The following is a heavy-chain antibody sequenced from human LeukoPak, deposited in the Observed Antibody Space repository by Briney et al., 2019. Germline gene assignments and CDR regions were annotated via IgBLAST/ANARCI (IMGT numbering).Heavy chain of an antibody. Sequence: SVKVSCKASGGTFSSYAISWVRQAPGQGLEWMGRIIPIFGIANYAQKFQGRVTITADKSTSTAYMELSSLRSEDTDVYYCATWADYDDSSGYYYVDALDIWGQGTMVTVSS. J-gene: IGHJ3*02. CDR2: IIPIFGIA. D-gene: IGHD3-22*01. V-gene: IGHV1-69*04. CDR1: GGTFSSYA. CDR3: ATWADYDDSSGYYYVDALDI.